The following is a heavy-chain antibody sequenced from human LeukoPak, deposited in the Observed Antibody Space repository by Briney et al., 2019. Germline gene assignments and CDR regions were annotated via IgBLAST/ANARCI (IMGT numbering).Heavy chain of an antibody. Sequence: GGSLRLYCAASGFIFSHYSMNWVRQAPGKGLEWVSSISSRSSYIFYADSMKGRFTISRNNAENSLYLQINSLRADDTAVYYCARDLGDIVLEPPAVYFDLWGRGTLVTVSS. D-gene: IGHD2-8*02. CDR3: ARDLGDIVLEPPAVYFDL. J-gene: IGHJ2*01. V-gene: IGHV3-21*01. CDR2: ISSRSSYI. CDR1: GFIFSHYS.